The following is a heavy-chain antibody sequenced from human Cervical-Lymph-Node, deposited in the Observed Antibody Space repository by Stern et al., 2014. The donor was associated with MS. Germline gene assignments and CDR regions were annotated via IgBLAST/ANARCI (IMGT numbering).Heavy chain of an antibody. CDR3: ARRDGSGSYYFDF. D-gene: IGHD6-19*01. Sequence: QLQLQESGPRQVKSSETLSLTCTVSGDSITRGFYYWGWIRQTPGKGLQWIGNFHYTGSTYSNPSLRSRVTISADTSRNQFSLRLISVTAADTAVYYCARRDGSGSYYFDFWGQGTLVTVSS. CDR1: GDSITRGFYY. CDR2: FHYTGST. J-gene: IGHJ4*02. V-gene: IGHV4-39*01.